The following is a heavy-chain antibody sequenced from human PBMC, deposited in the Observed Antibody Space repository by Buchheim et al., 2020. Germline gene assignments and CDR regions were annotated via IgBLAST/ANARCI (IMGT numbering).Heavy chain of an antibody. D-gene: IGHD2-15*01. CDR2: INSIGSTT. J-gene: IGHJ4*02. CDR3: ARDVSYSLAY. CDR1: TLTFSNSW. Sequence: DVQLVESGGGLIQPGGSLRLSCAASTLTFSNSWMHWVRQAPGRGLEWVSYINSIGSTTTYADSVKGRFTISRDNAKNTLYLKMDSLRAEDTAVYYCARDVSYSLAYWGQGTL. V-gene: IGHV3-74*03.